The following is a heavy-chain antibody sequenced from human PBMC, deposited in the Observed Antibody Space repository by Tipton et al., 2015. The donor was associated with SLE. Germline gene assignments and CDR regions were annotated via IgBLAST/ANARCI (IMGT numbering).Heavy chain of an antibody. D-gene: IGHD4-17*01. CDR1: GYSISSGYY. V-gene: IGHV4-38-2*02. CDR3: ARDGARSDYVRWFDP. Sequence: TLSLTCAVSGYSISSGYYWGWIRQPPGKGLEWIGSIYHSGSTYYNPSPKGRVTISVDTSKNQFSLKLSSVTAADTAVYYCARDGARSDYVRWFDPWGQGTLVTVSS. J-gene: IGHJ5*02. CDR2: IYHSGST.